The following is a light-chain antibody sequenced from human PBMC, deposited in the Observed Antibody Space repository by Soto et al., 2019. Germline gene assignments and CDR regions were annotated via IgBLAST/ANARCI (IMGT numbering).Light chain of an antibody. V-gene: IGLV2-14*03. J-gene: IGLJ1*01. CDR3: SSYTTSSTRV. CDR2: EVS. CDR1: SSDVGAYDF. Sequence: QSVLTQPASVSGSPGRSITISCTGTSSDVGAYDFVSWYQQHPDKAPKLMIYEVSNRPSGVSHRFSGSKSVNTATLTISGLQAEDEADYYCSSYTTSSTRVFGTGTKLTVL.